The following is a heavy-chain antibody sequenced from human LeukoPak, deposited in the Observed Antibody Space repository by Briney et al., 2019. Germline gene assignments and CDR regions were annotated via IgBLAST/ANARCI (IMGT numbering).Heavy chain of an antibody. CDR1: GGSFSGYY. V-gene: IGHV4-34*01. D-gene: IGHD6-19*01. J-gene: IGHJ4*02. Sequence: PSETLSLTCAVYGGSFSGYYWSWIRQPPGKGLEWIGEINHRGSTNYNPSLKSRVTISVDTSKNQFSPKLSSVTAADTAVYYCARAAGRAGLWGQGTLVTVSS. CDR2: INHRGST. CDR3: ARAAGRAGL.